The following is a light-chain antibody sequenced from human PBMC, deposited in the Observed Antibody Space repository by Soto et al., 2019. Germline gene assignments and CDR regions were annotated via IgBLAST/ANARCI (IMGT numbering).Light chain of an antibody. V-gene: IGLV2-8*01. Sequence: QSALTQPPSASGFPGQSVTISCTGSSSDVGGHDHVSWYQQHPGKAPKLLIYEVTKRPSGVPDRFSASKSGNTASLTVSGLQVEDEADYYWKSYAGSATWVFGGGTKLTVL. CDR1: SSDVGGHDH. CDR3: KSYAGSATWV. CDR2: EVT. J-gene: IGLJ3*02.